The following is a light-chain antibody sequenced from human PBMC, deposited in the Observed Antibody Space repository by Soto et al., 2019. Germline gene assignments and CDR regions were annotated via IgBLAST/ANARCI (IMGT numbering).Light chain of an antibody. J-gene: IGLJ2*01. Sequence: QSALTQPASVSGSPGQSITISCTGTSSDVAAYNYVCWYQQHPGKAPKLIISEVSDRPSGISPRFTGSKSGNVASLTISGLQTEDDADYFCSSYTTTSTLVFGVGTKLTVL. CDR2: EVS. CDR3: SSYTTTSTLV. CDR1: SSDVAAYNY. V-gene: IGLV2-14*03.